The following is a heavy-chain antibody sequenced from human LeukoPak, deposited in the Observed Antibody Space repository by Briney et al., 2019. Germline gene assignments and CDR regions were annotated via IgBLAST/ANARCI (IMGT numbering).Heavy chain of an antibody. Sequence: SETLSLTCTVSGGPISSYYWSWIRQPPGKGLEWIGYIYYSGSTNYNPSLKSRVTISVDTSKNQFSLKLSSVTAADTAVYYCASTRYYHDSSGYYPVPFFDYWGQGTLVTVSS. J-gene: IGHJ4*02. CDR3: ASTRYYHDSSGYYPVPFFDY. CDR2: IYYSGST. V-gene: IGHV4-59*13. D-gene: IGHD3-22*01. CDR1: GGPISSYY.